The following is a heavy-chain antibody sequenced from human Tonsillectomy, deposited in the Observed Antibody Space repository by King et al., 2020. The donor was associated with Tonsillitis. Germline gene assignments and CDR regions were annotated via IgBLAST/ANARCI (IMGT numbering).Heavy chain of an antibody. CDR3: AKDYSLRPEAVDY. V-gene: IGHV3-9*01. D-gene: IGHD3-16*01. CDR2: ISWNGGSI. J-gene: IGHJ4*02. CDR1: GFTFDNYA. Sequence: VQLVQSGGGLVQPGRSLRLSCAASGFTFDNYAMHWVRQAPGKGLEWVSGISWNGGSIGYSDSVKGRFTISRDNARNSLYLQMNSLRAEDTAFYYCAKDYSLRPEAVDYWGRGTLVTVSS.